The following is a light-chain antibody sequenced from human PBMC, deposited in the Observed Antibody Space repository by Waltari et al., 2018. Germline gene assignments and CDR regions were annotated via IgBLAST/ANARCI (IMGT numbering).Light chain of an antibody. CDR1: SSDVGKYNL. Sequence: QSALTQPASVYGSPGPSITLSCTGTSSDVGKYNLVSWYQQHPGQAPKLMVYEGSQRPSGVSDRFSGSKSGNTASLTISGLQAEDEADYYCFSYAGRATGVFGGGTKLTVL. V-gene: IGLV2-23*01. CDR2: EGS. J-gene: IGLJ2*01. CDR3: FSYAGRATGV.